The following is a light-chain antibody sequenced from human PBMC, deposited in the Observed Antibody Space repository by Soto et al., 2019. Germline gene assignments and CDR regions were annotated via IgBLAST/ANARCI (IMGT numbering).Light chain of an antibody. J-gene: IGLJ1*01. Sequence: SALTQPASVSAVLGQSVTISSPGSSSNIGAGYDVHWYQQLPGTAPNLHSYCSGDRPSGVPDRFSGSKSGTSASLAITGLQAEDEADYYCQSYDSSLSGFYVFGTGTKVTVL. CDR2: CSG. V-gene: IGLV1-40*01. CDR1: SSNIGAGYD. CDR3: QSYDSSLSGFYV.